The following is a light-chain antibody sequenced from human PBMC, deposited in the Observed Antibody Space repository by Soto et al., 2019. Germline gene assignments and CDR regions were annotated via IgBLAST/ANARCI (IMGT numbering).Light chain of an antibody. J-gene: IGKJ1*01. CDR3: QQFSSHYWM. CDR1: QSISWW. CDR2: DAS. Sequence: DIQMTQSPSTLSASVGDRVTITCRASQSISWWLAWYQQKPGRAPKLLILDASSLASGVPSRFSGSGSGTEFTLTISSLQPDDFATYYCQQFSSHYWMFGQGNKVQIK. V-gene: IGKV1-5*01.